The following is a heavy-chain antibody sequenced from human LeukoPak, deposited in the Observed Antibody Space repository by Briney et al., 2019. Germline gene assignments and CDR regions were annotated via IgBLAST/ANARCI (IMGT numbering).Heavy chain of an antibody. CDR3: TRPGDYYDSSGYLNWFDP. D-gene: IGHD3-22*01. V-gene: IGHV3-73*01. CDR1: GFTFSGSA. J-gene: IGHJ5*02. CDR2: IGSKANSYAT. Sequence: PGGSLRLSCAASGFTFSGSAMHWARQASGKGLEWVGRIGSKANSYATAYAASVKGRFTISRDDSKNTAYLQMNSLKTEDTAVYYCTRPGDYYDSSGYLNWFDPWGQGTLVTVSS.